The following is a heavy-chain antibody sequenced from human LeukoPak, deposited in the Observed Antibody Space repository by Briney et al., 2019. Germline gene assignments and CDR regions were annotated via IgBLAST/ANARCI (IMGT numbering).Heavy chain of an antibody. CDR1: GGTNSSSTYY. CDR3: ARGSGP. V-gene: IGHV4-39*01. D-gene: IGHD3-10*01. Sequence: SETLSLTCTVSGGTNSSSTYYWGWIRQPPGKGLEWIGSIYYSGSTYYNPSLKSRVTISVDTSKKQFSLKLSSVTAADTAVYYCARGSGPWGQGTLVTVSS. J-gene: IGHJ5*02. CDR2: IYYSGST.